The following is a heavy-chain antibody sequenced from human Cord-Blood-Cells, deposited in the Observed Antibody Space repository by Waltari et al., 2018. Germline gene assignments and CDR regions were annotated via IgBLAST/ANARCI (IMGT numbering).Heavy chain of an antibody. CDR1: GGSISSYY. CDR3: ARYSSGWYGAFDI. Sequence: QVQLQVSGPALVQPSETLCLTCPESGGSISSYYWSCIRQPPGKGLVWIEYIDYSGSTNYNPSLKSRVTISVDTSKNQFSLKLSSVTAADTAVYYCARYSSGWYGAFDIWGQGTMVTVSS. J-gene: IGHJ3*02. V-gene: IGHV4-59*01. D-gene: IGHD6-19*01. CDR2: IDYSGST.